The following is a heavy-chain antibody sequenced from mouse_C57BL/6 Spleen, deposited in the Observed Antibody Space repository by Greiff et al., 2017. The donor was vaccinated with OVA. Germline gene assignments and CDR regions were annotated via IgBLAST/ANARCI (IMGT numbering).Heavy chain of an antibody. CDR3: ARDYDSSDWYFDD. CDR2: IDPSDSET. V-gene: IGHV1-52*01. J-gene: IGHJ1*03. CDR1: GYTFTSYW. Sequence: QVHVKQPGAELVRPGSSVKLSCKASGYTFTSYWMHWVKQRPIQGLEWIGNIDPSDSETHYNQKFKDKATLTVDKSSSTAYMQLSSLTSKDSAVEYCARDYDSSDWYFDDWGTGTTVTVSA. D-gene: IGHD1-1*01.